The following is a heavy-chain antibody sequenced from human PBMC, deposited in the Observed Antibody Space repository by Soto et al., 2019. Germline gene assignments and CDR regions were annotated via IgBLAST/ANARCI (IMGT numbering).Heavy chain of an antibody. CDR2: ISYSGST. J-gene: IGHJ4*02. V-gene: IGHV4-59*01. CDR3: AYAWSADELLDY. Sequence: SETLSLTCIVSGDPISSYYWSWIRQPPGKELEWIGHISYSGSTNYNPSLRSRVTISLDTSKKWVSLKVNTVTAAGTAIYYCAYAWSADELLDYWGQGTLVTVSS. D-gene: IGHD2-2*01. CDR1: GDPISSYY.